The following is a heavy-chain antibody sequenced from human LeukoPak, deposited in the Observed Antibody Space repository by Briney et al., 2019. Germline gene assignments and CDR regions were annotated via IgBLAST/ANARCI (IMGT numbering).Heavy chain of an antibody. Sequence: PSETLSLTCTVSGGSIGSGNYFWSWIRQPAWKGLEWIRRIYTSGSTNYNPSLKSRVTISVDTSKNQFSLKLSSVTAADTAVYYCARIDYDFWSGYYPYYFDYWGQGTLVTASS. CDR2: IYTSGST. D-gene: IGHD3-3*01. CDR1: GGSIGSGNYF. V-gene: IGHV4-61*02. J-gene: IGHJ4*02. CDR3: ARIDYDFWSGYYPYYFDY.